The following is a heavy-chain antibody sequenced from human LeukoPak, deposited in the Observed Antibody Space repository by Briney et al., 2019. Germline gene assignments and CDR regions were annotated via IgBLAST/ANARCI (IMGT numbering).Heavy chain of an antibody. Sequence: GGSLRLSCAASGFTFSTYSMNWVRQAPGKGLEWVSYISSSGSTTYYADSVKGRFTISRDNAKNSLYLQMNSLRAEDTAVYYCARVTWDRDEDAFDIWGQGTMVTVSS. CDR3: ARVTWDRDEDAFDI. J-gene: IGHJ3*02. D-gene: IGHD5-24*01. V-gene: IGHV3-48*04. CDR2: ISSSGSTT. CDR1: GFTFSTYS.